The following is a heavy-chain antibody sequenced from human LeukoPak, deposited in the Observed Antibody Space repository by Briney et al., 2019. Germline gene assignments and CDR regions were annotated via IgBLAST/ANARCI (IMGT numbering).Heavy chain of an antibody. CDR2: ISAYNGDT. D-gene: IGHD3-22*01. CDR1: GYTFTHHS. J-gene: IGHJ4*02. V-gene: IGHV1-18*01. Sequence: ASVKVSCKASGYTFTHHSITWVRQAPGQGLEFMGWISAYNGDTKFAQKFQGSVTMATDASTSTAYMELRSLTSDDTAVYYCARDFSNTSGFKVMLDYWGQGSLVTVTS. CDR3: ARDFSNTSGFKVMLDY.